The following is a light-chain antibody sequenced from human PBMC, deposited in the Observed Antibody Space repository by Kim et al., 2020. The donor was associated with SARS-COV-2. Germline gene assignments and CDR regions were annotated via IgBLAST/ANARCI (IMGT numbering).Light chain of an antibody. J-gene: IGKJ1*01. CDR3: QKYDRAPRT. CDR2: AAS. Sequence: AAVGDRVTITCRASQGISNYLAWYQQKPGKVPKLLVYAASALQSGVSSRFSGSGSGTDFTLTISSLQPEDVATYYCQKYDRAPRTFGQGTKVDIK. CDR1: QGISNY. V-gene: IGKV1-27*01.